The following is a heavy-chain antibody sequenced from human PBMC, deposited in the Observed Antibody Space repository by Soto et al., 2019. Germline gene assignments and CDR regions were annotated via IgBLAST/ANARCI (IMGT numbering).Heavy chain of an antibody. CDR3: ARTPAGYSSGWYID. V-gene: IGHV4-34*01. J-gene: IGHJ4*02. D-gene: IGHD6-19*01. CDR1: GGSFSGYY. CDR2: INHSGST. Sequence: QVQLQQWGAGLLKPSETLSLTCAVYGGSFSGYYWSWIRQPPGKGLEWIGEINHSGSTNYNPSLKSRVPISVDTSKNQFSLKLSSVTAADTAVYYCARTPAGYSSGWYIDWGQGTLVTVSS.